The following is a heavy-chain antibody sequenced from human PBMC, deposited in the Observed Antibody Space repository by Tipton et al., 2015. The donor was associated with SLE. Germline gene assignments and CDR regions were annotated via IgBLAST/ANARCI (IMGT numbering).Heavy chain of an antibody. CDR3: ASGVPRYCSGGSCFPFDY. D-gene: IGHD2-15*01. CDR2: IYTSGST. V-gene: IGHV4-38-2*01. Sequence: TLSLTCAVSGYSISSGYYWGWIRQPPGKGLEWIGRIYTSGSTNYNPSLTSRVTMSVDTSKNQFSLKLSSVTAADTAVYYCASGVPRYCSGGSCFPFDYWGQGTLVTVSS. CDR1: GYSISSGYY. J-gene: IGHJ4*02.